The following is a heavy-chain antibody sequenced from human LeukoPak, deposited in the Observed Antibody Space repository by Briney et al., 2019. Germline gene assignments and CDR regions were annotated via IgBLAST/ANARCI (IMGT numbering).Heavy chain of an antibody. CDR1: GFTFSTYA. Sequence: GRSLRLSCAASGFTFSTYAMHWVRQAPGKGLEWVAVISYDGSNKYYADSVKGRFTISRDNSKNTLYLQMNSLRAEDTAVYYCAKSRVVTPRYYFDYWGQGTLVTVSS. CDR2: ISYDGSNK. CDR3: AKSRVVTPRYYFDY. D-gene: IGHD2-15*01. V-gene: IGHV3-30-3*02. J-gene: IGHJ4*02.